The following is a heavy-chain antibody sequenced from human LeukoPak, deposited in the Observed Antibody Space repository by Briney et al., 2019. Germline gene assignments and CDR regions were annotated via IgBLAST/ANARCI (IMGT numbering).Heavy chain of an antibody. D-gene: IGHD1-1*01. CDR3: ARESPSTFYFDY. J-gene: IGHJ4*02. CDR2: IKVYGDTT. Sequence: ASVKVSCKASGGTFSSYAINWVRQAPGQGLEYMGIIKVYGDTTIYAQRFQGRITMTRDTSTSTVYMELSSLNSEDTAVYYCARESPSTFYFDYWGQGTLVTVSS. CDR1: GGTFSSYA. V-gene: IGHV1-46*01.